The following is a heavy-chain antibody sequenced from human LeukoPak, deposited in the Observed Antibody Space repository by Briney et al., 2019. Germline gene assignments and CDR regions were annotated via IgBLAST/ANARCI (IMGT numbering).Heavy chain of an antibody. CDR2: IYYSGST. D-gene: IGHD3-10*01. J-gene: IGHJ4*02. CDR1: GGSISSSSHY. V-gene: IGHV4-39*01. CDR3: ARRVRGVPFDY. Sequence: PSETLSLTCTVSGGSISSSSHYGDWIRQPPGKGLEWIGGIYYSGSTDYNPSLQSRVTISADTSKNQFSLRLSSVTAADTAVYYCARRVRGVPFDYWGQGTLVTVSS.